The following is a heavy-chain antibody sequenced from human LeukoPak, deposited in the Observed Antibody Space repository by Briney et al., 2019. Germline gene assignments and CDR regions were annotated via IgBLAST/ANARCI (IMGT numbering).Heavy chain of an antibody. V-gene: IGHV4-39*01. CDR3: ARHRERTSPYYYGMDV. CDR2: IYYSGST. Sequence: WVRQPPGKGLEWIGSIYYSGSTYYNPSLKSRVTISVDTSKNQFSLKLSSVTAADTAVYYCARHRERTSPYYYGMDVWGQGTTVTVSS. J-gene: IGHJ6*02. D-gene: IGHD1-1*01.